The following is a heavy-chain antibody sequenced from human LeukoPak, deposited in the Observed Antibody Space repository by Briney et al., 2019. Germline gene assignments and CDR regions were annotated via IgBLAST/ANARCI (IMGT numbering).Heavy chain of an antibody. J-gene: IGHJ6*03. CDR1: GGTFSSYA. D-gene: IGHD3-3*01. CDR3: AREWRNPTNYYYYYMDV. CDR2: IIPIFGTA. Sequence: ASVKVSCKASGGTFSSYAISWVRQAPGQGLEWMGGIIPIFGTANYAQKFQGRVTITTDESTSTAYMELSSLRSEDTAVYYCAREWRNPTNYYYYYMDVWGKGTTVTVSS. V-gene: IGHV1-69*05.